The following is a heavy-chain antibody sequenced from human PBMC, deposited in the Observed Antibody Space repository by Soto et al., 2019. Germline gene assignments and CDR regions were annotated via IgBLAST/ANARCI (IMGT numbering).Heavy chain of an antibody. CDR3: VKGGQNYYDFWSAYTPTHDY. J-gene: IGHJ4*02. V-gene: IGHV3-64D*06. CDR1: GFTFSSYA. Sequence: LRLSCSASGFTFSSYAMHWVRQAPGKGLEYVSAISSNGGSTYYADSVKGRFTISRDNSKNTLYLQMSSLRAEDTAVYYCVKGGQNYYDFWSAYTPTHDYWGQGTMVTVS. D-gene: IGHD3-3*01. CDR2: ISSNGGST.